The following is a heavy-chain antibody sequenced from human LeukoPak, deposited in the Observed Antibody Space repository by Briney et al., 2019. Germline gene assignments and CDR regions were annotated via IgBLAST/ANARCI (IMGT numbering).Heavy chain of an antibody. V-gene: IGHV4-39*01. J-gene: IGHJ5*02. CDR2: IYYSGST. Sequence: PSETLSLTCTVSGGSISSSSYYWGWIRQPPGKGLEWIGSIYYSGSTYYNPSLKSRVTISVDTSKNQFSLKLSSVTAADTAVYYCARHSVPQQLGPWGQGTLVTVSS. D-gene: IGHD6-13*01. CDR3: ARHSVPQQLGP. CDR1: GGSISSSSYY.